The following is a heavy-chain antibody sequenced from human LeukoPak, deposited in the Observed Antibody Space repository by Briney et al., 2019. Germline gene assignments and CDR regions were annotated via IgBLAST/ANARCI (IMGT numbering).Heavy chain of an antibody. V-gene: IGHV4-34*01. D-gene: IGHD2-8*01. Sequence: PSQTLSLTCAVYGGSFSGYYWSWIRHPPRKGLEWSGEIKHSGGTNYNPSLKSRVTTSVDTSKHQFSLKLSSVTAADTAVYYCARGLYFGIYGYWGQGTLVTVSS. CDR1: GGSFSGYY. CDR2: IKHSGGT. J-gene: IGHJ4*01. CDR3: ARGLYFGIYGY.